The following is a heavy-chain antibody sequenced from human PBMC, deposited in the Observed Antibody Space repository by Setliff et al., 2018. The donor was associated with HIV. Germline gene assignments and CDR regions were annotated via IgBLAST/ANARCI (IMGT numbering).Heavy chain of an antibody. Sequence: GASVKVSCKASGYTFTSYYMHWVRQAPGQGLEWMGIINPSGGSTSYAQKFRDRVTLTTDTSTSTAYMEIKSLTSDDTAVYYCARGYCGGGICYSPNWLDPWGQGTLVTVSS. CDR2: INPSGGST. D-gene: IGHD2-15*01. CDR1: GYTFTSYY. J-gene: IGHJ5*02. CDR3: ARGYCGGGICYSPNWLDP. V-gene: IGHV1-46*01.